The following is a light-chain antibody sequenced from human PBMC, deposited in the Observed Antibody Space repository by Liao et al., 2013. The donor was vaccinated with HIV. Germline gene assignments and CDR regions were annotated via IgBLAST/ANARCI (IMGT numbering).Light chain of an antibody. J-gene: IGLJ3*02. V-gene: IGLV3-1*01. Sequence: SYVVTQPPSVSVSPGQTATITCSGDKLGEKYASWYQQKPGQSPVLVIYNDNNRPSGIPERLSGSNSGNTATLSISGVEARDEADYYCQVWDSSSDHLWVFGGGTKLTVL. CDR3: QVWDSSSDHLWV. CDR2: NDN. CDR1: KLGEKY.